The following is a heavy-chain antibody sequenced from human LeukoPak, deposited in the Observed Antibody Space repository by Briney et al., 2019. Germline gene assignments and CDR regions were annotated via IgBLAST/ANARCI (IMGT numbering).Heavy chain of an antibody. CDR1: GFVFGHSW. CDR2: INLDGSEI. CDR3: VRDRGYSTFDY. J-gene: IGHJ4*02. D-gene: IGHD3-22*01. Sequence: GGSLRLSCAASGFVFGHSWMSWVRQAPGKGLEWAANINLDGSEINYLDSLTGRLTISRDNAKDSLYLQMNGLRAEDTAVYFCVRDRGYSTFDYWGQGTLVTVSS. V-gene: IGHV3-7*03.